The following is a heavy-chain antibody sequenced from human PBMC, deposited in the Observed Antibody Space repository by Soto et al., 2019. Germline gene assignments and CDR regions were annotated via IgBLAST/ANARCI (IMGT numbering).Heavy chain of an antibody. CDR2: IYYSGST. J-gene: IGHJ6*02. CDR3: ARVNPYCGGDCYFHYGTDV. D-gene: IGHD2-21*02. V-gene: IGHV4-4*07. Sequence: SETLSLTCTVSGASISSYFWSWIRQPAGKGLEWIGRIYYSGSTYYNPSRKSRVTISVDTSKNQFSLKLSSVTAADTAVYYCARVNPYCGGDCYFHYGTDVWGQGTTVTVSS. CDR1: GASISSYF.